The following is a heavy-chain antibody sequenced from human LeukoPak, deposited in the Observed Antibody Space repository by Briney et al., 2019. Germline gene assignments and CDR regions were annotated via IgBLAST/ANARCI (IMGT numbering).Heavy chain of an antibody. D-gene: IGHD3-16*01. V-gene: IGHV3-73*01. J-gene: IGHJ6*02. CDR3: SRRPLPGSLNV. Sequence: GGSLKLYCAASGFTLNGFDVHWVRQASGKGLEWVGRIKTKAESYATAYGASVKGRFTLSRDDSKNTAYLQMNSLKTEDTAVYYCSRRPLPGSLNVWGQGTTVTVSS. CDR1: GFTLNGFD. CDR2: IKTKAESYAT.